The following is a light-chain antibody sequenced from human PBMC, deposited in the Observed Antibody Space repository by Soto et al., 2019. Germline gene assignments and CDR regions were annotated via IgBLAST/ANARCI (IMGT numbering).Light chain of an antibody. CDR3: QQYYRSSIT. J-gene: IGKJ5*01. Sequence: DIHMTHSPATLSASVGDRVTITCRASQSLNNYLAWYQQKPGKAPRLLIYDASTLERGVPSRFSGTGSGTEFTLTISSLQPDDFATYYSQQYYRSSITFGQGTRLEIK. CDR1: QSLNNY. CDR2: DAS. V-gene: IGKV1-5*01.